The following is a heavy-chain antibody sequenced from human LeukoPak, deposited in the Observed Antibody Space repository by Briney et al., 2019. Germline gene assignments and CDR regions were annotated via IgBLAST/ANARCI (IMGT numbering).Heavy chain of an antibody. CDR3: AKPSAIYDSSGYYFDY. Sequence: GGSLRLSCAASGFTVSSNYMSWVRQAPGKGLEWVSVIYSGGSTYYADSVKGRLTISRDNSKNTLYLQMNSLRAEDTAVYYCAKPSAIYDSSGYYFDYWGQGTLVTVSS. CDR2: IYSGGST. D-gene: IGHD3-22*01. V-gene: IGHV3-53*05. CDR1: GFTVSSNY. J-gene: IGHJ4*02.